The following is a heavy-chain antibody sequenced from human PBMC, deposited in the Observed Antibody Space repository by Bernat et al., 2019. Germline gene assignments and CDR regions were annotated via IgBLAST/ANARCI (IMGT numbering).Heavy chain of an antibody. CDR3: ARDYDSSGYPTGDY. D-gene: IGHD3-22*01. V-gene: IGHV3-48*02. CDR1: GFTFSSYN. CDR2: ISSSSSTI. J-gene: IGHJ4*02. Sequence: EVQLVESGGGLVQPGGSLRLSCAASGFTFSSYNMNWVRQAPGKGLEWVSYISSSSSTIYYADSVKGRFTISRDNAKNSLYLQMNSLRDEDTAVYYCARDYDSSGYPTGDYWGQGTLVTVSS.